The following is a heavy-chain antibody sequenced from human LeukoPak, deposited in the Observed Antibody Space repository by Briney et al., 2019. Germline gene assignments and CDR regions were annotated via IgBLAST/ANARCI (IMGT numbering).Heavy chain of an antibody. CDR2: ISTYNGNT. CDR3: ARRTGYNYYYMEV. CDR1: GYIFTQYG. J-gene: IGHJ6*03. D-gene: IGHD3/OR15-3a*01. V-gene: IGHV1-18*01. Sequence: GASVKVSCKAPGYIFTQYGISWVRQAPGQGLEWMASISTYNGNTNYAQNFQGRVTVATDTSTSTAYMELRSLRSDDTAVYYCARRTGYNYYYMEVWGQGTTVTVSS.